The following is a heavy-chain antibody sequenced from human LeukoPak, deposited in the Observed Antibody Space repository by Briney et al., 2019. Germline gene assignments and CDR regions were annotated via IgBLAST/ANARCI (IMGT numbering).Heavy chain of an antibody. J-gene: IGHJ3*02. CDR2: INSDGSST. D-gene: IGHD2-8*01. CDR3: ARVQGHPPNGLDI. Sequence: PGGSLRLSCAASGFTFSSYWMHWVRQAPGKGLVWVSRINSDGSSTSYAGSVKGRFTISRDNAKNTLYLQMNGLRAEDTAVYYCARVQGHPPNGLDIWGQGTMVTVSS. CDR1: GFTFSSYW. V-gene: IGHV3-74*01.